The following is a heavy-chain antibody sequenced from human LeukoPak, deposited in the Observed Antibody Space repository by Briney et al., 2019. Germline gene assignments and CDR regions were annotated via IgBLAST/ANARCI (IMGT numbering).Heavy chain of an antibody. CDR3: ARGYPNRLLWFGELVGVSYFDY. D-gene: IGHD3-10*01. Sequence: SETLSLTCAVYGGSFSGYYWSWIRQSPGKGLEWIGEINHSGSTNYNPSLKSRVTISVDTSKNQFSLKLSSVTAADTAVYYCARGYPNRLLWFGELVGVSYFDYWGQGTLVTVSS. J-gene: IGHJ4*02. V-gene: IGHV4-34*01. CDR2: INHSGST. CDR1: GGSFSGYY.